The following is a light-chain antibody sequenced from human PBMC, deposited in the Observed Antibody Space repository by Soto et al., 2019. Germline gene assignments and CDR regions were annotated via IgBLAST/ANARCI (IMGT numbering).Light chain of an antibody. CDR1: QSVSNY. CDR3: QLCSDWPLFT. J-gene: IGKJ5*01. Sequence: EIVMTQSPATLSVSPGERVTLSCRASQSVSNYLAWYQHKPGQPPRLLIYGASTRATGIPARFTGSGSGTDFTLTINSLQSEDFAVYFCQLCSDWPLFTFGQGTRLEIK. CDR2: GAS. V-gene: IGKV3-15*01.